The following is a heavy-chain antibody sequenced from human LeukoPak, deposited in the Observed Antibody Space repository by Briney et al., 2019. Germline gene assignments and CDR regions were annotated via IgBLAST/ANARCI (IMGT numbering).Heavy chain of an antibody. CDR1: GYTFTSYG. Sequence: ASVKVSCKASGYTFTSYGISWVRQAPGQGLEWMGWISAYNGNTNYAQKLQGRVTMTTDTSTSTAYMELRSLRSDDTAVYYCARLPPISGWYWTDYWAREPWSPSPQ. V-gene: IGHV1-18*01. D-gene: IGHD6-19*01. J-gene: IGHJ4*02. CDR3: ARLPPISGWYWTDY. CDR2: ISAYNGNT.